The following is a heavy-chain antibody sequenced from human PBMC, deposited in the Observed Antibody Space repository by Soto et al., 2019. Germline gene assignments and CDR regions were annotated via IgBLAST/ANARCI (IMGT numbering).Heavy chain of an antibody. J-gene: IGHJ5*02. Sequence: SETLSLTCTVSGGSLSSYYWSWLRPPPGKGLEWIGYIYYSGSTNYNPSLKSRVTISVDTSKNQFSLKLSSVTAADTAVYYCARSTIFGVVTYDPWGQGTLVTVSS. D-gene: IGHD3-3*01. CDR2: IYYSGST. CDR1: GGSLSSYY. CDR3: ARSTIFGVVTYDP. V-gene: IGHV4-59*08.